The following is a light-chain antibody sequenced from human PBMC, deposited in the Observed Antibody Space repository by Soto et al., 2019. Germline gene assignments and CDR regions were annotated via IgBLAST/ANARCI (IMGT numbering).Light chain of an antibody. V-gene: IGKV3-20*01. CDR2: AAS. Sequence: EMVLTQSPGTLSLSPGERATLSGRVSQSINSNSLAWYQQKPGQAPRLLIYAASSRATGIPDRFSGSGSGTDFPVTIRRLAPEDFAVYYCQRDSFGRGTKLEIK. J-gene: IGKJ2*03. CDR3: QRDS. CDR1: QSINSNS.